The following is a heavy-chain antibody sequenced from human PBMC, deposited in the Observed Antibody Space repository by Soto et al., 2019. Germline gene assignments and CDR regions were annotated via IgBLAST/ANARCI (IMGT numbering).Heavy chain of an antibody. J-gene: IGHJ4*02. D-gene: IGHD3-16*01. CDR2: IDPDGRVG. CDR3: AGWGGHDSNY. Sequence: EVQLLGSGGGLVQPGGSLRLSCVASGFRFSSYWMNWVRQTPEMGLEWVANIDPDGRVGSYVDSVKGRFTISRDNAKNSLYLQMNSPRADDTAVYFCAGWGGHDSNYWGQGILVTVSS. CDR1: GFRFSSYW. V-gene: IGHV3-7*03.